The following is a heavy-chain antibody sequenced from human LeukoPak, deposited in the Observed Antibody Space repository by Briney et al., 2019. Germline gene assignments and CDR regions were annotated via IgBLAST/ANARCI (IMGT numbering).Heavy chain of an antibody. CDR2: VNPNSGGT. D-gene: IGHD1-26*01. CDR1: GYIFTDYY. J-gene: IGHJ6*03. CDR3: AREKNKGSGSYAHYYYMDV. V-gene: IGHV1-2*02. Sequence: ASVKVSCKASGYIFTDYYMHWVRQAPGQGLEWMGWVNPNSGGTNYAQRFQGRVTMTRDTSISTAYMELSGLRSDDTAVYYCAREKNKGSGSYAHYYYMDVWGKGTTVTVSS.